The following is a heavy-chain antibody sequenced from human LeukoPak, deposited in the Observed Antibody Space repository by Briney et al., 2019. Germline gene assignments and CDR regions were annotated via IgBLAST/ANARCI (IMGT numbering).Heavy chain of an antibody. D-gene: IGHD6-13*01. V-gene: IGHV4-30-4*01. Sequence: SQTLSLTCTVSGGSISSGDYYWSWIRQPPGKGLEWIGYIYYSGSTNYNPSLKSRVTISVDTSKNQFSLKLSSVTAADTAVYYCARVDSSSWYEVDAFDIWGQGTMVTVSS. CDR2: IYYSGST. J-gene: IGHJ3*02. CDR1: GGSISSGDYY. CDR3: ARVDSSSWYEVDAFDI.